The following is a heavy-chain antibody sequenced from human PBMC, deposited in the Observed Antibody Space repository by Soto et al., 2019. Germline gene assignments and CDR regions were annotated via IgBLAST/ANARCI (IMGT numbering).Heavy chain of an antibody. CDR1: GFTFSSYA. J-gene: IGHJ4*02. V-gene: IGHV3-23*01. Sequence: PGGSLRLSCAASGFTFSSYAMTWVRQAPGKGLEWVSVISGGGDTTYYADSVKGRFTISRDNPKNTLYLQMNSLRADDTSVYYCAKESPSFDYWGQGTLVTVSS. CDR2: ISGGGDTT. CDR3: AKESPSFDY.